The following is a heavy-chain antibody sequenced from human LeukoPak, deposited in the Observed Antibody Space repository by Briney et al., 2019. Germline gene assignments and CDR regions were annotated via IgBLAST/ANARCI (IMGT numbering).Heavy chain of an antibody. J-gene: IGHJ5*02. CDR1: GGTFSSYA. D-gene: IGHD3-3*01. V-gene: IGHV1-69*13. CDR2: IIPIFGTA. Sequence: SVTVSFKASGGTFSSYAISWVRQAPGQGLEWMGGIIPIFGTANYAQKFQGRVTITADESTSTAYMELSSLRSEDTAVYYCARSPPPGYFEASWGQGTLVTVSS. CDR3: ARSPPPGYFEAS.